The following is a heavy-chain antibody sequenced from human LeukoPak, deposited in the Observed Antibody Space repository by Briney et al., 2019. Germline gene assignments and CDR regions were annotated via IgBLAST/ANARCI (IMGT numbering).Heavy chain of an antibody. CDR2: ISGDGGAT. CDR1: GFTFDDYV. CDR3: AKGAYADGGRLFDY. Sequence: PGGSLRLSCAASGFTFDDYVMHWVRQAPGKGLEWVSFISGDGGATYYADSAKGRFTISRDNGRKSLYLQMDSLRTEDTALYYCAKGAYADGGRLFDYWGQGTLATVSS. V-gene: IGHV3-43*02. J-gene: IGHJ4*02. D-gene: IGHD2-15*01.